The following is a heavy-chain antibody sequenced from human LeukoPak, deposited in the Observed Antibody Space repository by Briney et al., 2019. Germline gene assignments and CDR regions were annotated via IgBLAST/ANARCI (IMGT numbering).Heavy chain of an antibody. CDR2: ISYDGSNK. CDR3: ARGDYGGNLLFDY. D-gene: IGHD4-23*01. V-gene: IGHV3-30-3*01. Sequence: PGRSLRLSCAASGFTFSSYAMHWVHQAPGKGLEWVAVISYDGSNKYYADSAKGRFTISRDNSKNTLYLQMNSLRAEDTAVYYCARGDYGGNLLFDYWGQGTLVTVSS. J-gene: IGHJ4*02. CDR1: GFTFSSYA.